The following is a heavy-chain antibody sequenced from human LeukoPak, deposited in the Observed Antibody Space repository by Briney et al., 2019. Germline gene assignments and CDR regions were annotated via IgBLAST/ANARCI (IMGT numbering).Heavy chain of an antibody. CDR3: AGGLYYYDSSGQSWRVDKNDY. CDR1: GFTFSSYS. D-gene: IGHD3-22*01. Sequence: PGGSLRLSCAASGFTFSSYSMNWVRQAPGKGLEWVSYISSSSTIYYADSVKGRFTISRDNAKNSLYLQMNSLRAEDTAVYYCAGGLYYYDSSGQSWRVDKNDYWGQGTLVTVSS. V-gene: IGHV3-48*01. J-gene: IGHJ4*02. CDR2: ISSSSTI.